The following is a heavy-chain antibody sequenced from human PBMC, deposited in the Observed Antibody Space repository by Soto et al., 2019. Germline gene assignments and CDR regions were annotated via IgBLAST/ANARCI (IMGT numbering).Heavy chain of an antibody. V-gene: IGHV3-48*04. Sequence: GGSLRLSCVASGFSFSSYSLVWVRQAPGKGLEWVSYIFVDSTTIYYADSVKGRFTVSRDNAQNSLFLVLNSLRAEDTAVYYSAKYRDWGFDYWGLGTLVTVSS. J-gene: IGHJ4*02. CDR1: GFSFSSYS. D-gene: IGHD7-27*01. CDR3: AKYRDWGFDY. CDR2: IFVDSTTI.